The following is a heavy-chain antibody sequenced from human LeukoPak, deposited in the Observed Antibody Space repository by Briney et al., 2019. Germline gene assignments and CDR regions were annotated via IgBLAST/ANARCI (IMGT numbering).Heavy chain of an antibody. J-gene: IGHJ3*02. CDR3: AGRADYYGSGIFAFDI. V-gene: IGHV4-38-2*01. CDR1: GYSISSGYY. D-gene: IGHD3-10*01. Sequence: SETLSLTCAVSGYSISSGYYWGWIRQPPGKGLEWIGSIYHSGSTYYNPSLKSRVSISVDTSKNQFSLKLSSVTAADTAVYYCAGRADYYGSGIFAFDIWGQGTMVTVSS. CDR2: IYHSGST.